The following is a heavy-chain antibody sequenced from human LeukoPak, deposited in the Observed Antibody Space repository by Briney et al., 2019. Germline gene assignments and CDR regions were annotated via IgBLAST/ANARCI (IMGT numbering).Heavy chain of an antibody. D-gene: IGHD3-3*01. J-gene: IGHJ4*02. Sequence: AESLKISCKGSGYTFSSYCIGWVRQMSGEGLEWMGIIYPGDSDTRYSPPLQGQVTISVDTSIGTAYLQWSSLKASDTAIYYCARQNDFRLDYWGRGTLVTVSS. CDR2: IYPGDSDT. V-gene: IGHV5-51*01. CDR1: GYTFSSYC. CDR3: ARQNDFRLDY.